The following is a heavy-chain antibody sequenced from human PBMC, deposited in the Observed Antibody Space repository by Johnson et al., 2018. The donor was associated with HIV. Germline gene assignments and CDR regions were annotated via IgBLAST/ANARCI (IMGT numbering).Heavy chain of an antibody. V-gene: IGHV3-33*01. CDR2: IWYDGSNK. Sequence: QVQLVESGGGVVQPGRSLRLSCAASGFTFSSYGMHWVSQAPGKGLEWVAVIWYDGSNKYYADSVKGRFTISRDNSKNTLYLQMNSLRAEDTAVYYCTTGAFHAYDIWGQGTMVTVSS. D-gene: IGHD1-1*01. CDR3: TTGAFHAYDI. CDR1: GFTFSSYG. J-gene: IGHJ3*02.